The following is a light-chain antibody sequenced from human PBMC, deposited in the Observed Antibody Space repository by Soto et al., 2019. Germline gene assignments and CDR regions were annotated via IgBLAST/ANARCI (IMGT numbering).Light chain of an antibody. CDR1: SSNVGSYKL. V-gene: IGLV2-14*02. Sequence: ITFSCTGTSSNVGSYKLVSSYQQHPGKAPKLMIFEGNKRPSGVSNRFSRSKSGNTASLTISGLKVEDEAVYSSSSRHGSSTSGFG. J-gene: IGLJ6*01. CDR2: EGN. CDR3: SSRHGSSTSG.